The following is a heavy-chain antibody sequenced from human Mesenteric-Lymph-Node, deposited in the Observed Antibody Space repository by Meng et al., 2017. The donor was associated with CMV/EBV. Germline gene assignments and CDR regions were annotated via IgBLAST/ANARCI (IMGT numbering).Heavy chain of an antibody. D-gene: IGHD4-23*01. CDR1: CGSFSGYY. J-gene: IGHJ4*02. V-gene: IGHV4-34*01. Sequence: VPRTEVGAGLVEPSETLSLTLSVYCGSFSGYYWSWSRQPPGKGLEWMGEINHSGSTNYNPSLKSRVTISVDTSKNQFSLKLSSVTAADTAVYYCARHQRWLKSEGGFNYWGQGTLVTASS. CDR2: INHSGST. CDR3: ARHQRWLKSEGGFNY.